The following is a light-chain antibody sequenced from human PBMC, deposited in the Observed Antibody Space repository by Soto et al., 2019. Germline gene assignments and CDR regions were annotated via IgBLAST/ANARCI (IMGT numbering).Light chain of an antibody. Sequence: DIVMTQSPDSLAVSLGERATINCKSSQSVLSRSNNKNYLAWYQQIGRQPPKLLIFWASTRESGVPDRFSGSGSGTDFTLTISGLQAEDVAVYYCQQYYTTPQTFGRGTKVEIK. J-gene: IGKJ4*02. CDR1: QSVLSRSNNKNY. CDR3: QQYYTTPQT. V-gene: IGKV4-1*01. CDR2: WAS.